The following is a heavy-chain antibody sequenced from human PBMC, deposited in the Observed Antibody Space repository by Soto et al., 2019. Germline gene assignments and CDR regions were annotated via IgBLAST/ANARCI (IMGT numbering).Heavy chain of an antibody. CDR2: IYYSGST. J-gene: IGHJ6*02. Sequence: SETLSLTCTVSGGSISSYYWSWIRQPPGKGLEWIGYIYYSGSTNYNPSLKSRVTISVDTSKNQSSLKLSSVTAADTAVYYCARDRYYDSSGYITGYGMDVWGQGTTVTVSS. V-gene: IGHV4-59*01. D-gene: IGHD3-22*01. CDR3: ARDRYYDSSGYITGYGMDV. CDR1: GGSISSYY.